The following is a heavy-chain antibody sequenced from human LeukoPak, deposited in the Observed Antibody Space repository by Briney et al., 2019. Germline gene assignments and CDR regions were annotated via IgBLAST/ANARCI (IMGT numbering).Heavy chain of an antibody. CDR1: GFTFSSHA. CDR2: ISSGGSSI. J-gene: IGHJ4*02. D-gene: IGHD1-26*01. Sequence: GGSLRLSCAASGFTFSSHAMSWVRQAPGKGLEWVSYISSGGSSIYYADSVKGRFTISRDNAKNSLYLQMNSLRAEDTAVYYCARDPIVGAAWGQGTLVTVSS. V-gene: IGHV3-48*04. CDR3: ARDPIVGAA.